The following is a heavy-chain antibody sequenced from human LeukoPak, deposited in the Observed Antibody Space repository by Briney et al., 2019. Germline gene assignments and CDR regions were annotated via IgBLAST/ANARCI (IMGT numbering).Heavy chain of an antibody. CDR2: ISGSGGST. CDR1: GFTFSSYA. CDR3: AGVVAATGYFDY. Sequence: GGSLRLSCAASGFTFSSYAMSWVRQAPGKGLEWVSAISGSGGSTYYADSVKGRFTISRDNSKNTLHLQMNSLRAEDTAVYYCAGVVAATGYFDYWGQGTLVTVSS. D-gene: IGHD2-15*01. V-gene: IGHV3-23*01. J-gene: IGHJ4*02.